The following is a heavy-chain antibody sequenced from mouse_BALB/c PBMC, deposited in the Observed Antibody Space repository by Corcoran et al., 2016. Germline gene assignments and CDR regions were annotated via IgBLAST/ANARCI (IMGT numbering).Heavy chain of an antibody. D-gene: IGHD1-1*01. CDR3: AIVVYYGFPY. Sequence: VQLQLSGPDLVKPGASVKMSCKASGHTFTSYVMHWVKQKPGQGLEWIGYINPYNDGTKYNEKFKGKATLTSDKSSSTAYMDLSSLTSEDSAVDYGAIVVYYGFPYWGQGTLVTVSA. J-gene: IGHJ3*01. CDR1: GHTFTSYV. V-gene: IGHV1S136*01. CDR2: INPYNDGT.